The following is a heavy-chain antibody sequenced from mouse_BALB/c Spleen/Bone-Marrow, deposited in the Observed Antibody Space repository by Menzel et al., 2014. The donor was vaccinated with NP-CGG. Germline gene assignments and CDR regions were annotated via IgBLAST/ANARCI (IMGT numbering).Heavy chain of an antibody. CDR2: LNSGGSYT. Sequence: EVQRVESGGDLVKRGGSLKLSCAASGFTFSSYGLSWVRPTPAGRLEWGTTLNSGGSYTYYLDRVEGGLTISRDTAKNTLYLQSNSHKSEDTAMYYRARRVNWDVRMSCDVLGAGTTGT. CDR3: ARRVNWDVRMSCDV. V-gene: IGHV5-6*01. J-gene: IGHJ1*01. D-gene: IGHD4-1*01. CDR1: GFTFSSYG.